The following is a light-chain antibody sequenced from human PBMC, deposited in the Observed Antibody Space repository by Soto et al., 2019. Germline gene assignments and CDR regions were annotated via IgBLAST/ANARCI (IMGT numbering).Light chain of an antibody. Sequence: IMLTQSPGTVSLSPGERATLSCRASQSVSGSYLAWHQQKPGQAPRLLIYGASSRATGIPDRFTGSGSGTDFTHTISRLEPEDFAVYYCQQYGSTPTFGQGTKVDIK. CDR2: GAS. J-gene: IGKJ1*01. CDR1: QSVSGSY. V-gene: IGKV3-20*01. CDR3: QQYGSTPT.